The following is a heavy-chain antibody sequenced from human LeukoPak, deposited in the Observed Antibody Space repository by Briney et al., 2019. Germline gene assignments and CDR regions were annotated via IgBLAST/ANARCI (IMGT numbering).Heavy chain of an antibody. CDR2: INHSGNT. Sequence: SETLSLTCAVYAESFTGYYWTWIRQPPGQGLEWIGEINHSGNTNYNPSLKSRVTISVDTSKNQFSLKLTSVTAADTAVYYCARHSVSYYDSSGYPYFDYWGQGTLVTVSS. CDR1: AESFTGYY. CDR3: ARHSVSYYDSSGYPYFDY. J-gene: IGHJ4*02. D-gene: IGHD3-22*01. V-gene: IGHV4-34*01.